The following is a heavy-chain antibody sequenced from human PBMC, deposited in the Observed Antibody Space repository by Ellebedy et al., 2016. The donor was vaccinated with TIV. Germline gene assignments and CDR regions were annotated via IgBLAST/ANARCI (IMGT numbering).Heavy chain of an antibody. CDR1: GFTFSSYD. CDR3: ARATAGFDY. Sequence: GESLKISCAASGFTFSSYDMHWVRQGSGNGLEWVSSIGAAGDTYYAGFVKGRVAISRENAKNSLYLQLNNVRVGDTAVYYRARATAGFDYWGQGTLVTVSS. V-gene: IGHV3-13*01. J-gene: IGHJ4*02. D-gene: IGHD1-14*01. CDR2: IGAAGDT.